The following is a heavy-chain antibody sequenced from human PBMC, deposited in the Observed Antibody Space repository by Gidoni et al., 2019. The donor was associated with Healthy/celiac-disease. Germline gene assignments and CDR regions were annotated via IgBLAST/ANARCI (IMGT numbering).Heavy chain of an antibody. V-gene: IGHV4-39*07. CDR3: ARDVLTPLGYCSGGSCFTFDY. CDR2: IYYSGST. CDR1: GGSISTSSYY. Sequence: QLQLQESGPGLVKPSETLSLTCTVSGGSISTSSYYWGWIRQPPGTGLEWIGSIYYSGSTYYNPSLKSRVTISVYTSKNQFSLKLSSVTAADTAVYYCARDVLTPLGYCSGGSCFTFDYWGQGTLVTVSS. J-gene: IGHJ4*02. D-gene: IGHD2-15*01.